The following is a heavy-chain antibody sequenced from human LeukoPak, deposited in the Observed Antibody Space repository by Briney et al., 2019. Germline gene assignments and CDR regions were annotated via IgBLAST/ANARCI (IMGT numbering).Heavy chain of an antibody. Sequence: LVKVSCKASGGTFSSYAISWVRQAPGQGLEWMGRIIPILGIANYAQKFQGRVTITADKSTSTAYMELSSLRSEDTAVYYCARGSMVYANWGQGTLVTVSS. CDR2: IIPILGIA. CDR3: ARGSMVYAN. D-gene: IGHD2-8*01. CDR1: GGTFSSYA. J-gene: IGHJ1*01. V-gene: IGHV1-69*04.